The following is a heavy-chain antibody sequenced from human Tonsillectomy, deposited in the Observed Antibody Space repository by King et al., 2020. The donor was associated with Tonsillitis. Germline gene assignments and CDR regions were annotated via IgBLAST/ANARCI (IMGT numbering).Heavy chain of an antibody. D-gene: IGHD1-1*01. CDR1: GYTFTNYY. Sequence: QLVQSGAEVKKPGASVRLSCKASGYTFTNYYMHWVRQAPGQGLEWMGMINPSGGSTIYAQRFQGRLIMTRDTSTSTVYMYLGSLRSDDTAMYYCSTSPTGPGGDYWGKGTLVTVSS. J-gene: IGHJ4*02. V-gene: IGHV1-46*01. CDR2: INPSGGST. CDR3: STSPTGPGGDY.